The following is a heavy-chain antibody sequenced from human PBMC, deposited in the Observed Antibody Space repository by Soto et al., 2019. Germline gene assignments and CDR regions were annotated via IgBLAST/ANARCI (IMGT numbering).Heavy chain of an antibody. CDR1: GYTLTELS. Sequence: ASVKVSCKVSGYTLTELSMHWVRQAPGKGLEWMGGFDPEDGETIYAQKFQGRVTMTEDTSTDTAYMELSSLRSEDTAVYYCARHNYDSSGTAVDVWGQGTTVTVSS. J-gene: IGHJ6*02. CDR2: FDPEDGET. D-gene: IGHD3-22*01. V-gene: IGHV1-24*01. CDR3: ARHNYDSSGTAVDV.